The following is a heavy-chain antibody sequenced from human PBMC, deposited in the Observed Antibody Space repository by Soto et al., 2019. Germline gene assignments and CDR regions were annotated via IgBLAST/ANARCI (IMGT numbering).Heavy chain of an antibody. Sequence: QVQLVESGGGVVQPGRSLRLSCAASGFTFSSYGMHWVRQAPGKGLEWVAGISYDGSNKYYADSVKGRFTISRDNSKNARDLQMTRLREEDTAVYNCAKGRRRDGYNLDAFDIWGQGTMVTVSS. CDR1: GFTFSSYG. J-gene: IGHJ3*02. V-gene: IGHV3-30*18. D-gene: IGHD5-12*01. CDR3: AKGRRRDGYNLDAFDI. CDR2: ISYDGSNK.